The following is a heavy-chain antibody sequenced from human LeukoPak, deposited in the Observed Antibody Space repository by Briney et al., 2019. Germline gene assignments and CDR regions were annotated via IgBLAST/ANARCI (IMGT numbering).Heavy chain of an antibody. J-gene: IGHJ3*01. D-gene: IGHD3-10*01. CDR1: GGTFSSYA. Sequence: SVKVSCKASGGTFSSYAISWVRQAPGQGLEWMGGIIPIFGTANYAQKFQGRVTITADESTSTAYMELSSLRSEDTAVYYCARGFFADSNLLLWFGELEGTGYWGQGTMVTVSS. CDR3: ARGFFADSNLLLWFGELEGTGY. CDR2: IIPIFGTA. V-gene: IGHV1-69*13.